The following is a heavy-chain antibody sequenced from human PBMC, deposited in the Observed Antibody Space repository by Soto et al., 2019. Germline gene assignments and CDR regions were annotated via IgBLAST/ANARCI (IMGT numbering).Heavy chain of an antibody. V-gene: IGHV4-30-4*08. CDR2: TYYSGST. Sequence: SETLSLTCTVSGGSVSSETYYWTWIRQPPGKGLEWIGCTYYSGSTYYNPSLKSRVTISVDKSKNQFSLKLSSVPAADTAVYYCARGVTMVRGVIIPWFDPWGQGTLVTVSS. CDR3: ARGVTMVRGVIIPWFDP. D-gene: IGHD3-10*01. J-gene: IGHJ5*02. CDR1: GGSVSSETYY.